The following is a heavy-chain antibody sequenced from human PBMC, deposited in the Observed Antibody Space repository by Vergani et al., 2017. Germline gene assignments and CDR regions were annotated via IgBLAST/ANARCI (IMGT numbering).Heavy chain of an antibody. D-gene: IGHD1-1*01. J-gene: IGHJ3*01. V-gene: IGHV1-18*01. CDR3: ARVAPSNSEVTPTAFDV. Sequence: VQLVESGAELKKPGASVSVSCKGSSHTFQTYGISWVRQAPGKGLEWMAWIRPYTGHTIYAQKFQDRVTMTADTSTNTAYMELRSLRSDDTAVYFCARVAPSNSEVTPTAFDVWGQGTMVTVSS. CDR2: IRPYTGHT. CDR1: SHTFQTYG.